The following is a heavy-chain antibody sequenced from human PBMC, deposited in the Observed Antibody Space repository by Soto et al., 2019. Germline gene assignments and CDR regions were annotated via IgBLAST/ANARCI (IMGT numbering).Heavy chain of an antibody. CDR1: GFTFSSYA. J-gene: IGHJ6*03. CDR2: ISGSGGST. Sequence: PGGSLRLSCAASGFTFSSYAMSWVRQAPGKGLEWVSAISGSGGSTYYADSVKGRFTISRDNSKNTLYLQMNSLRAEDTAVYYCAKAAARPSYYYYYMDVWGKGTTVTVS. CDR3: AKAAARPSYYYYYMDV. D-gene: IGHD6-6*01. V-gene: IGHV3-23*01.